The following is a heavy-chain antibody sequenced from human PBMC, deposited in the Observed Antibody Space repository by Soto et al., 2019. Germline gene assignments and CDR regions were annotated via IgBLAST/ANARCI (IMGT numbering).Heavy chain of an antibody. CDR1: GGSFSGYY. Sequence: PSETLSLTCAVYGGSFSGYYWSWIRQPPGKGLEWIGEINHSGSTNCNPSLKSRVTISVDTSKNQFSLKLSSVTAADTAVYYCARGVAARPFDYWGQGTLVTVSS. D-gene: IGHD6-6*01. J-gene: IGHJ4*02. V-gene: IGHV4-34*01. CDR2: INHSGST. CDR3: ARGVAARPFDY.